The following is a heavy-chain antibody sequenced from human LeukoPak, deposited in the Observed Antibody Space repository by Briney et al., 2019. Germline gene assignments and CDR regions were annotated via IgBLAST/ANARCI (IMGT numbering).Heavy chain of an antibody. J-gene: IGHJ4*02. CDR2: ISYDGSNK. D-gene: IGHD3-16*02. V-gene: IGHV3-30*18. CDR3: AKGVDYIWGSYRYTYFDY. Sequence: GGSLRLSCAASGFTFSSYGMHWVRQAPGKGLEWVAVISYDGSNKYYADSVKGRFTISRDNSKNTLYLQMNSLRAEDTAVYYCAKGVDYIWGSYRYTYFDYWGQGTLVTVSS. CDR1: GFTFSSYG.